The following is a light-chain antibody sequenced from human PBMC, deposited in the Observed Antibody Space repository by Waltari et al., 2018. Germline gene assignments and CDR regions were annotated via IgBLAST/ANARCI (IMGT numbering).Light chain of an antibody. V-gene: IGKV3-20*01. J-gene: IGKJ1*01. Sequence: EIVLTQSPGTLSLSPGERATLSCRASQSIGTFLAWYQQKPGQPPRLLIYGASIRATGIPDRFSGGGSGTDFSLTISRLEPEDFAVYYCQHYVRLPVTFGQGTKVQIK. CDR3: QHYVRLPVT. CDR1: QSIGTF. CDR2: GAS.